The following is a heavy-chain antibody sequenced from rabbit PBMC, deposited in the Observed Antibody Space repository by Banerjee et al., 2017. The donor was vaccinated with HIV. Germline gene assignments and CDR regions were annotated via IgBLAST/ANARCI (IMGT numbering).Heavy chain of an antibody. Sequence: QSLEESGGDLVKPGASLTLTCTASGFSFSSRHYMCWVRQAPGKGLEWIGCIYAANSGNTYYASWAKGRFTISKTSSTTVTLQMTSLTAADTATYFCARDRYTLSSDYSYYFGLWGPGTLVTVS. V-gene: IGHV1S40*01. D-gene: IGHD1-1*01. CDR1: GFSFSSRHY. J-gene: IGHJ4*01. CDR2: IYAANSGNT. CDR3: ARDRYTLSSDYSYYFGL.